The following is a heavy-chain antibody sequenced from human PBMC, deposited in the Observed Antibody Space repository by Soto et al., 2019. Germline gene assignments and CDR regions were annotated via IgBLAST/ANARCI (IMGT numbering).Heavy chain of an antibody. J-gene: IGHJ3*02. CDR2: INPATGAA. V-gene: IGHV1-2*02. D-gene: IGHD3-3*01. CDR1: GYPVTAYY. Sequence: QLHLVQSGAVVKKPGASVTVSCSASGYPVTAYYMHWVRQAPGRGLEWMGGINPATGAAKYTQTFQGRVIMTRDTSTSTVFIELSGLTSEDTAVFYCARGGGVGVAGSAAFDMWGQGTLVTVSS. CDR3: ARGGGVGVAGSAAFDM.